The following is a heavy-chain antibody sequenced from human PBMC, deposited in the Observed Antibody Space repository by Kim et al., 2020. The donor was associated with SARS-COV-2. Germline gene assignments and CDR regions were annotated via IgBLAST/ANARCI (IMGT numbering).Heavy chain of an antibody. Sequence: SETLSLTCTVSGASISSSSYYWGWIRQPPGKGLEWIGSISYSGTTYDNPSLKSRVTISVDTSKNQFSLKLSSVTAADTAAYYCARQGGGGRSFDYWGQGTVVTVSS. V-gene: IGHV4-39*01. CDR1: GASISSSSYY. CDR2: ISYSGTT. CDR3: ARQGGGGRSFDY. D-gene: IGHD2-15*01. J-gene: IGHJ4*02.